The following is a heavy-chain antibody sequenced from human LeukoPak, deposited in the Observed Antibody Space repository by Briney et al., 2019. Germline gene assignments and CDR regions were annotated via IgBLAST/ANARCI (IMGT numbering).Heavy chain of an antibody. J-gene: IGHJ4*02. V-gene: IGHV3-30-3*01. CDR3: ARVGRRKDIVVVPAANPLDY. CDR2: ISYDGSNK. D-gene: IGHD2-2*01. CDR1: GFTFSSYA. Sequence: PGRSLRLSCAASGFTFSSYAMHWVRQAPGKGLEWVAVISYDGSNKYYADSVKVRFTISRDNSKNTLYLQMNSLRAEDTAVYYCARVGRRKDIVVVPAANPLDYWGQGTLVTVSS.